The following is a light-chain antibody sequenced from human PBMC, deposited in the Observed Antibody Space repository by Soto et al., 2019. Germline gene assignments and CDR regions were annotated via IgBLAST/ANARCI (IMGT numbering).Light chain of an antibody. J-gene: IGKJ1*01. CDR2: GAS. Sequence: EIVIAQSPAALSVSRAQRATLSCRASQSVSTNFAWYQQKPGQAPRLLIYGASTRATGIPARFSGSGSGTEFTLTISSLQSEDVAVYYCQQYNKWPPWAFGQGTKVDIK. V-gene: IGKV3D-15*01. CDR3: QQYNKWPPWA. CDR1: QSVSTN.